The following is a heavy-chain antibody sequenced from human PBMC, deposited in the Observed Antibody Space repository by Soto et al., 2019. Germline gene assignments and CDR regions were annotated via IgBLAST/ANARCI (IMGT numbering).Heavy chain of an antibody. CDR1: GGSVSSGSYY. J-gene: IGHJ6*02. CDR3: ARDNYYGSGKNYYYYGMDV. Sequence: PSETLSLTCTVSGGSVSSGSYYWSWIRQPPGKGLECVGYIYYSGSTNYNPSLKSRVTISVDTSKNQFSLKLSSVTAADTAVYYCARDNYYGSGKNYYYYGMDVWGQGTTVTVSS. CDR2: IYYSGST. D-gene: IGHD3-10*01. V-gene: IGHV4-61*01.